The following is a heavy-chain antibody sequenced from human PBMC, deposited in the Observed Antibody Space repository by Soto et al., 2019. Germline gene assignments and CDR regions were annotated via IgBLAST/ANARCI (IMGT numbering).Heavy chain of an antibody. CDR1: GFTFSSYS. Sequence: GGSLRLSCAASGFTFSSYSMNWVRQAPGKGLEWVSYISSSSSTIYYADSVKGRFTISRDNAKNSLYLQMNSLRAEDTAVYYCARDRGYSGYPYYYYYMDVWGKGTTVTVSS. D-gene: IGHD5-12*01. V-gene: IGHV3-48*01. CDR3: ARDRGYSGYPYYYYYMDV. CDR2: ISSSSSTI. J-gene: IGHJ6*03.